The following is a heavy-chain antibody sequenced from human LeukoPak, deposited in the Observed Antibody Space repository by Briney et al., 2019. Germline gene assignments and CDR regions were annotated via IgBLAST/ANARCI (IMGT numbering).Heavy chain of an antibody. D-gene: IGHD4-17*01. CDR1: GFTFDDYA. J-gene: IGHJ4*02. CDR3: ATVDYGGSDSYYYFDY. Sequence: GGSLRLSCAASGFTFDDYAMHWVRQAPGKGLEWVSGISWNSGSIGYADSVKGRFTISRDNAKNSLYLQMNSLRAEDTAVYYCATVDYGGSDSYYYFDYWGQGTLVTVSS. CDR2: ISWNSGSI. V-gene: IGHV3-9*01.